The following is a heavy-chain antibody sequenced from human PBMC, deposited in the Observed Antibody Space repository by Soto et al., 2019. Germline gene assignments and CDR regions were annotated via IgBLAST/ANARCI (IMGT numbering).Heavy chain of an antibody. V-gene: IGHV4-4*02. CDR1: SGSISSSNW. CDR2: IYHSGST. CDR3: ARARRYSSGWYSNWYFDL. D-gene: IGHD6-19*01. J-gene: IGHJ2*01. Sequence: QVQLQESGPGLVKPSGTLSLTCAVSSGSISSSNWWSWVRQPPGKGLEWIGEIYHSGSTNYNPSLKSRVTISVDKSKTQFSLKLSSVTAADTAVYYCARARRYSSGWYSNWYFDLWGRGTLVTVSS.